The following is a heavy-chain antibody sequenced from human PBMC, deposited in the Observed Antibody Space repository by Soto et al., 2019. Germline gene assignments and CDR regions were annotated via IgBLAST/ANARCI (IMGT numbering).Heavy chain of an antibody. Sequence: QITLKESGPPLVKPTQTLTLTCTFSGFSFISRGVGVGWIRQPPGRALEWLALIYWDEDKRYSPSLKGRLTITKDTSTNEVVLSMTNVDPEDTGTYYCAHKGGRGAGMDVWGQGTTVTVS. J-gene: IGHJ6*02. D-gene: IGHD2-15*01. CDR3: AHKGGRGAGMDV. CDR1: GFSFISRGVG. V-gene: IGHV2-5*02. CDR2: IYWDEDK.